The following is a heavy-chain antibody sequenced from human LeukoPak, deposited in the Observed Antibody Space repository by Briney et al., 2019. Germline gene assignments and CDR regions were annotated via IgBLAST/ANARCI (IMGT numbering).Heavy chain of an antibody. CDR1: GGSFSGYY. V-gene: IGHV4-34*01. CDR3: ARDAAYSSGWNFDY. J-gene: IGHJ4*02. CDR2: INHSGST. D-gene: IGHD6-19*01. Sequence: PSETLSLTCAVYGGSFSGYYWSWIRQPPGKGLEWIGEINHSGSTNYNPSLKSRVTISVDTSKNQFSLKLSSVTAADTAVYYCARDAAYSSGWNFDYWGQGTLVTVSS.